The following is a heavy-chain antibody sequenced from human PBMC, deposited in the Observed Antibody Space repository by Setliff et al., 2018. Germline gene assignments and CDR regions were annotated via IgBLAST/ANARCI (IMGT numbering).Heavy chain of an antibody. J-gene: IGHJ4*02. CDR3: AKVGCSGGSCYPYYFDY. D-gene: IGHD2-15*01. V-gene: IGHV3-30*02. CDR2: IRYDGSNK. CDR1: GFTFSSYG. Sequence: GGSLRLSCAASGFTFSSYGMHWVRQAPGKGLEWVAFIRYDGSNKYYADSVKGRFTISRDNSKNTLYLQMNSLRAEDTAVYYCAKVGCSGGSCYPYYFDYWGQGTPVTVSS.